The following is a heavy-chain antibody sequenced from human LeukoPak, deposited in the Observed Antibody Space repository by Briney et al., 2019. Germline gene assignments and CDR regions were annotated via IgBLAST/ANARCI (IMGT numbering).Heavy chain of an antibody. V-gene: IGHV4-39*01. CDR3: ARLGDSSSWNYYYYGMDV. CDR1: GGSISSSSYY. J-gene: IGHJ6*02. D-gene: IGHD6-13*01. Sequence: SETLSLTCTVSGGSISSSSYYWGWIRQPPGKGLEWIGSIYCSGSTYYNPSLKSRVTISVDTSKNQFSLKLSSVTAADTAVYYCARLGDSSSWNYYYYGMDVWGQGTTVTVSS. CDR2: IYCSGST.